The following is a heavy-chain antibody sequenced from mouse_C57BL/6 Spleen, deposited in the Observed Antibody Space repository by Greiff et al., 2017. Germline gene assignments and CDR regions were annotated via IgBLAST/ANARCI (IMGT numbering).Heavy chain of an antibody. Sequence: QVHVKQPGAELVKPGASVKLSCKASGYTFTSYWMHWVKQRPGQGLEWIGMIHPNSGSTNYNEKFKSKATLTVDKSSSTAYMQLSSLTSEDSAVYYCARDYYGSSYHYWGQGTTLTVSS. J-gene: IGHJ2*01. CDR2: IHPNSGST. V-gene: IGHV1-64*01. CDR3: ARDYYGSSYHY. CDR1: GYTFTSYW. D-gene: IGHD1-1*01.